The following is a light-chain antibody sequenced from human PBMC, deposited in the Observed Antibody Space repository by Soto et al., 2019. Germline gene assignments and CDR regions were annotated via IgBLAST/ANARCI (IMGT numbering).Light chain of an antibody. CDR2: GAS. CDR3: IHQNSYLALS. V-gene: IGKV1-17*01. CDR1: QSIRND. Sequence: DIQMTQSPSSLSASVGDRVTITCRTSQSIRNDVGWYQQKPGKAPKRLMYGASALQSGVPSRFSGSGSGTEFTLTVSSLQPEDFATYYCIHQNSYLALSFGGGTRVEIK. J-gene: IGKJ4*01.